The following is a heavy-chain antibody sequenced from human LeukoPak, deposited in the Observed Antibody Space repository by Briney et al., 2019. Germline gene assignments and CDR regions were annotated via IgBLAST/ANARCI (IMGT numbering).Heavy chain of an antibody. CDR2: IYYSGST. CDR1: GGSLSSGGYY. Sequence: SQTLSLTCTVSGGSLSSGGYYWSWIRQHPGKGLEWIGYIYYSGSTYYNPSLKSRVTISVDTSKNQFSLKLSSVTAADTAVYYCARSDDYGDHYPGTLDYWGQGTLVTVSS. V-gene: IGHV4-31*03. D-gene: IGHD4-17*01. J-gene: IGHJ4*02. CDR3: ARSDDYGDHYPGTLDY.